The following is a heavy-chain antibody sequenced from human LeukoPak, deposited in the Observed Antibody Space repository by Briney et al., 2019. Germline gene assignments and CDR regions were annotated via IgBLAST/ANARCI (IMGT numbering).Heavy chain of an antibody. CDR3: ARWVVPAAIDY. CDR1: GGSFSGYY. V-gene: IGHV4-34*01. Sequence: SETLSLTCAVYGGSFSGYYWRSIRQPPGKGLEWIGEINHSGSTNYNPSLKSRVTISVDTSKNQFSLKLSSVTAADTAVYYCARWVVPAAIDYWGQGTLVTVSS. CDR2: INHSGST. D-gene: IGHD2-2*02. J-gene: IGHJ4*02.